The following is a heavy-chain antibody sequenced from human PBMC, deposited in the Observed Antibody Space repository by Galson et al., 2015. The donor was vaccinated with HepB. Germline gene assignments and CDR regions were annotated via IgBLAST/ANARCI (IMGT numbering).Heavy chain of an antibody. Sequence: SVKVSCKASGYTFTSYYMHWVRQAPGQGLEWMGIINPSGGSTSYAQKFQGRVTMTRDTSTSTVYMELSSLRSEDTAVYYCARDLRGYYDSSGYYSAPHDNWVDPWGQGTLVTVSS. J-gene: IGHJ5*02. V-gene: IGHV1-46*01. CDR3: ARDLRGYYDSSGYYSAPHDNWVDP. CDR1: GYTFTSYY. CDR2: INPSGGST. D-gene: IGHD3-22*01.